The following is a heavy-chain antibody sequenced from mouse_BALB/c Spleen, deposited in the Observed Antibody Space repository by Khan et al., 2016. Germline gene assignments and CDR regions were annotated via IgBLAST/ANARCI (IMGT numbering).Heavy chain of an antibody. J-gene: IGHJ4*01. Sequence: VQLQQSGAELVKPGASVKLSCTASGFNIKDTYMHWVKQRPEQGLEWIGRIDPANGNTKYDPKFQGKATITADTSSNTAYLQLSSLTSEDTAVYYCARGARATRPLYYAMDYWGQGTSVTVSS. CDR2: IDPANGNT. CDR1: GFNIKDTY. V-gene: IGHV14-3*02. D-gene: IGHD3-1*01. CDR3: ARGARATRPLYYAMDY.